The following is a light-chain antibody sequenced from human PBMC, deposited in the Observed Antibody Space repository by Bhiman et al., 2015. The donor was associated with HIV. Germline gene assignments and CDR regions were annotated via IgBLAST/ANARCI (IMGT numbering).Light chain of an antibody. V-gene: IGLV3-21*01. CDR3: SSYTSSSTYV. CDR1: NIGSKS. Sequence: SYVLTQPPSVSVAPGKTANITCGGNNIGSKSVHWYQQKPGQAPVLVIYYDSDRPSGIPERFSGSKSGNTASLTISGLQAEDEADYYCSSYTSSSTYVFGTGTKVTV. CDR2: YDS. J-gene: IGLJ1*01.